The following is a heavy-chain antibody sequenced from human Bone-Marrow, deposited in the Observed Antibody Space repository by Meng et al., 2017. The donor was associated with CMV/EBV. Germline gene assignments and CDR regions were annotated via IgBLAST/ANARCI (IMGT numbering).Heavy chain of an antibody. CDR2: VYYSGTT. J-gene: IGHJ6*02. V-gene: IGHV4-39*07. D-gene: IGHD2-2*01. CDR1: GASISTSSYY. Sequence: SETLSLTCTVSGASISTSSYYWGWIRLPPGKGLEWIGSVYYSGTTYYNPSLRSRVTISSDTSKNQFSLKLTSVTAADTAVYYCVRDPELLVPAAATYYYYYGMDVWGQGPTVTVSS. CDR3: VRDPELLVPAAATYYYYYGMDV.